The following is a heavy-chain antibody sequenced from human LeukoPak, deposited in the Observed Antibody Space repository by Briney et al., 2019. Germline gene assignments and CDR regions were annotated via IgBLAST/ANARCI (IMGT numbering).Heavy chain of an antibody. CDR1: GGSITNYY. J-gene: IGHJ4*02. CDR3: AATMVRGVHTHFDY. D-gene: IGHD3-10*01. Sequence: ASETLSLTCTVSGGSITNYYWSWIRQPPGKGLEWIGYVYYSGSTNYNPSLKSRVTISVDTSKNQFSLKLSSVNAADTAVYYCAATMVRGVHTHFDYWGQGTLVTVSS. V-gene: IGHV4-59*08. CDR2: VYYSGST.